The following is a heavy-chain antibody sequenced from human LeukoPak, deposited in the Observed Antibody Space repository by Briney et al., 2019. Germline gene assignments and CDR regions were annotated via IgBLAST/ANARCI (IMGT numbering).Heavy chain of an antibody. D-gene: IGHD2-2*01. CDR1: GYTFTNYG. V-gene: IGHV1-18*01. CDR3: ARGHCSITSCYYVDY. CDR2: ISTYNGNT. J-gene: IGHJ4*02. Sequence: ASVKVSCKSSGYTFTNYGIIWVRQAPGQGLEWMGCISTYNGNTNYVQKFQGRVTMTTDTSTSTAYMELRSLRSDDTAIYYCARGHCSITSCYYVDYWGQGTLVTVSS.